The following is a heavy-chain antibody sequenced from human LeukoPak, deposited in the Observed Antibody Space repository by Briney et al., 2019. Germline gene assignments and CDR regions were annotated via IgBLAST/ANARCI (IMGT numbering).Heavy chain of an antibody. J-gene: IGHJ4*02. D-gene: IGHD3-10*01. CDR3: ARGSGVDYFDF. CDR1: RFTFSRYW. V-gene: IGHV3-7*05. Sequence: GGSLRLSCAVSRFTFSRYWMSWVRQAPGKGLEWVANIKHDGSVKYYVDSVKGRFTISRDNSKNSLYLQMNSLRTEDTALYYCARGSGVDYFDFWGQGTLVTVSS. CDR2: IKHDGSVK.